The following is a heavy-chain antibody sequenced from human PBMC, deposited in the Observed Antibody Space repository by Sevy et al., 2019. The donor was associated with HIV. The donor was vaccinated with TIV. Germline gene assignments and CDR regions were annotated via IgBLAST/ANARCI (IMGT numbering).Heavy chain of an antibody. CDR3: AREPHTYYDILTGYYTPVFYFDY. D-gene: IGHD3-9*01. CDR1: GFTFSSYW. V-gene: IGHV3-7*01. J-gene: IGHJ4*02. CDR2: IKQDGSEK. Sequence: GGSLRLSFAASGFTFSSYWMSWVRQAPGKGLEWVANIKQDGSEKYYVDSVKGRFTISRDNAKNSLYLQMNSLRAEDTAVYYCAREPHTYYDILTGYYTPVFYFDYWGQGTLVTVSS.